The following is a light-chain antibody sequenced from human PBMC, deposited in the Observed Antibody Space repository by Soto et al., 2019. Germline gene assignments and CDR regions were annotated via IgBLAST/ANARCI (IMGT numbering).Light chain of an antibody. CDR3: AAWDGSLSGVV. CDR1: SSNIGSNY. V-gene: IGLV1-47*01. J-gene: IGLJ2*01. CDR2: RNN. Sequence: QLVLTQPPSASGTPGQRVTISCSGSSSNIGSNYVYWYQQLPGTAPKVLIYRNNQRPSGVPDRFSGSKSGTSASLAISGLRSEDEADYYCAAWDGSLSGVVFGGGTQLTVL.